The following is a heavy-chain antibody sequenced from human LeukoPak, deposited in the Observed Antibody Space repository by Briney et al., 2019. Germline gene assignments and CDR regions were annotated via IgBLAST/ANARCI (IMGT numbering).Heavy chain of an antibody. CDR2: IWYDGSNK. Sequence: HPGGSLRLSCAASGFTFSSYGMHWVRQAPGKGLEWVAVIWYDGSNKYYADSVKGRFTISRDNSKNTLYLQMNSLRAEDTAVYYCARDRVAARPGYYGMDAWGQGTTVTVSS. J-gene: IGHJ6*02. CDR3: ARDRVAARPGYYGMDA. V-gene: IGHV3-33*01. CDR1: GFTFSSYG. D-gene: IGHD6-6*01.